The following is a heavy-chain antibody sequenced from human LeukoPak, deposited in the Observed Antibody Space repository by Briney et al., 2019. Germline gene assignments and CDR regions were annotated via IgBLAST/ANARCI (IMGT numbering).Heavy chain of an antibody. CDR2: INHSGST. Sequence: SETLSLTCAVYGGSFSGYYWSWIRQPPGKGLEWIGEINHSGSTNYNPSLKSRVTISVDTSKNQFSLKLSSVTAADTAVYYCARVDCSSTSCYTPQYYFDYWGQGTLVTVSS. J-gene: IGHJ4*02. D-gene: IGHD2-2*02. CDR1: GGSFSGYY. CDR3: ARVDCSSTSCYTPQYYFDY. V-gene: IGHV4-34*01.